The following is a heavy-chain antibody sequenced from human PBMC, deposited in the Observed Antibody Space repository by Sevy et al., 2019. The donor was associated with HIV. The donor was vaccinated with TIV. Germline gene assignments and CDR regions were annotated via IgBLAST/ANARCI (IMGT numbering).Heavy chain of an antibody. CDR2: ISYDGSNK. V-gene: IGHV3-30*18. Sequence: GGSLRLSCAASGFTFSSYGMHWVRQAPGKGLEWVAVISYDGSNKYYADSVKGRFTNSRDNSKNTLYLKMNSLRAEDTAVYYCAKDVVRSITMIVSYYYYYGMDVWGQGTTVTVSS. CDR1: GFTFSSYG. J-gene: IGHJ6*02. CDR3: AKDVVRSITMIVSYYYYYGMDV. D-gene: IGHD3-22*01.